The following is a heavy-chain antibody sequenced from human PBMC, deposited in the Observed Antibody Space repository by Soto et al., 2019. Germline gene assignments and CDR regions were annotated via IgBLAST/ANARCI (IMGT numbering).Heavy chain of an antibody. V-gene: IGHV3-49*03. J-gene: IGHJ4*02. Sequence: EVQLVESGGGLVQPGRSLRLSCTTSGFTFSDYTMSWFRQAPGKGLEWVGFIRSKPYGGTTEHAASVKGRFATSRDDSKSIAYLQMNSLKAEDTAVYYGTRDGLYSGYPPPAFWGPGTLVTVSS. D-gene: IGHD5-12*01. CDR2: IRSKPYGGTT. CDR1: GFTFSDYT. CDR3: TRDGLYSGYPPPAF.